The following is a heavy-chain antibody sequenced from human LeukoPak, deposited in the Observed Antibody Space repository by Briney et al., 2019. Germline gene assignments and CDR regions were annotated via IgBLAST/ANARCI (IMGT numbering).Heavy chain of an antibody. J-gene: IGHJ4*02. CDR3: ARASYSYDINGWVPFDY. Sequence: PSETLSLTCTVSGGSISSYYWSWIRQPAGKGLEWIGRIYTSGSTNYNPSLKSRVTMSVDTSKNQFSLKLSSVTAADTAVYYCARASYSYDINGWVPFDYWGQGTLVTVSS. CDR2: IYTSGST. CDR1: GGSISSYY. V-gene: IGHV4-4*07. D-gene: IGHD3-22*01.